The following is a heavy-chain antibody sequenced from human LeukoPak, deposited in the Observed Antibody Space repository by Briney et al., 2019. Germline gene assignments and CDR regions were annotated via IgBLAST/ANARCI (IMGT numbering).Heavy chain of an antibody. CDR2: ISSSGSTI. V-gene: IGHV3-11*04. D-gene: IGHD6-13*01. Sequence: GGSLRLSCAASGFIFSDYYMSWTRQPRGKGLEWVSYISSSGSTIYNADSVKGRFPTSRENAKKSLYLQMNSLRAEDTAVYYCARGIAADFDYWGQGTLVTVSS. CDR3: ARGIAADFDY. CDR1: GFIFSDYY. J-gene: IGHJ4*02.